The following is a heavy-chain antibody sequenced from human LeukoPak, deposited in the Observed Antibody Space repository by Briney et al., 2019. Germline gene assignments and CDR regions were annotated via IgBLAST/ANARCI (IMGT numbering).Heavy chain of an antibody. CDR1: GSTFSSYG. V-gene: IGHV3-30*02. Sequence: GGSLRLSCAVSGSTFSSYGMHWVRQAPGKGLEWVAFIPYDGSNKFYADSVKGRFTISRDNSMGTLYLQMNSLRVEDTAVYYCAKESCSGGSCYYVVMATAYDYWGQGTLVTVSS. D-gene: IGHD2-15*01. J-gene: IGHJ4*02. CDR3: AKESCSGGSCYYVVMATAYDY. CDR2: IPYDGSNK.